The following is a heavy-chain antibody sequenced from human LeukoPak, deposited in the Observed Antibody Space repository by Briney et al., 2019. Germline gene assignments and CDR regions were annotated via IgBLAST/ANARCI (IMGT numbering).Heavy chain of an antibody. CDR2: IYHSGST. Sequence: SGTLSLTCVVSGGSIVSDIWWSRVRQPPGKGLQWVGEIYHSGSTNYNPSLKSRVTISVDKSKNQFSLMLTSVTAADTAVYYCARKGLSPPPGPQPDTRRTAFDSWGQGTMVTVSS. D-gene: IGHD1-1*01. CDR1: GGSIVSDIW. CDR3: ARKGLSPPPGPQPDTRRTAFDS. J-gene: IGHJ3*01. V-gene: IGHV4-4*02.